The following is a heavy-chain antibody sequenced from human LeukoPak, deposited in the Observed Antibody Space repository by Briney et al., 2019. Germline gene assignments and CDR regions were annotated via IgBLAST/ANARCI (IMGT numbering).Heavy chain of an antibody. Sequence: GGSLRLSCTASGFTFGDYAMTWVRQAPGKGLEWVGFIRSKVYGGTPEYAASVKGRFTISRDDSQGIAYLQMNSLKTEDTAVYYCTRWVVTDYWGQGTLVTVSS. CDR1: GFTFGDYA. CDR3: TRWVVTDY. V-gene: IGHV3-49*04. D-gene: IGHD2-21*02. CDR2: IRSKVYGGTP. J-gene: IGHJ4*02.